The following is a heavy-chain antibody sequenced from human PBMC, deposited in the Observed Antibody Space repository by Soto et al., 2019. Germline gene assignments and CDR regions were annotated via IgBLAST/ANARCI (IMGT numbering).Heavy chain of an antibody. J-gene: IGHJ3*02. CDR2: IYHSGST. Sequence: QLQLQESGSGLVKPSQTLSLTCAVSGGSISSGGYSWRWIRQPPGKGLEWIGYIYHSGSTYYNPCLKSRVTISVDRSKPQFSLKLSSVAAADTAVYYCAREPDYYDSSDARGAFDIWGQGTMVTVSS. D-gene: IGHD3-22*01. CDR1: GGSISSGGYS. CDR3: AREPDYYDSSDARGAFDI. V-gene: IGHV4-30-2*01.